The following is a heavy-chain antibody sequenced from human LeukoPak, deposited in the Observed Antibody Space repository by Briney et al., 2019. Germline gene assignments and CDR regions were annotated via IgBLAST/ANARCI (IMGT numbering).Heavy chain of an antibody. CDR3: ARGGYSGYDPFDL. J-gene: IGHJ4*02. Sequence: SVKVSCKASGGTFSSYAISWVRQAPGQGLEWMGRIIPILGIANYAQKFQGRVTITADKSTSTAYMELSSLRSEDTAVYYCARGGYSGYDPFDLWGQGTLVTVSS. D-gene: IGHD5-12*01. V-gene: IGHV1-69*04. CDR1: GGTFSSYA. CDR2: IIPILGIA.